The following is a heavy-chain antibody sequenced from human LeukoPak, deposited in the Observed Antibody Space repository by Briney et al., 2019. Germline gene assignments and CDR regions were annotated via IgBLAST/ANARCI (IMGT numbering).Heavy chain of an antibody. J-gene: IGHJ4*02. CDR2: IYYSGST. Sequence: SETQSLTCTVSGGSISSSSYYWGWIRQPPGKGLEWIGSIYYSGSTYYNPSLKSRVTISVDTSKNQFSLKLSSVTAADTAVYYCARHYYDRSYWGQGTLVTVSS. D-gene: IGHD3-22*01. CDR1: GGSISSSSYY. CDR3: ARHYYDRSY. V-gene: IGHV4-39*01.